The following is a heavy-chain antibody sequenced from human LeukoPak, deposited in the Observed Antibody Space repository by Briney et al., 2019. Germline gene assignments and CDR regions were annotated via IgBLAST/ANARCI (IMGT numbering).Heavy chain of an antibody. V-gene: IGHV3-33*08. J-gene: IGHJ4*02. CDR1: GFTFSSYG. Sequence: GRSLRLSCAASGFTFSSYGMHWVRQAPGKGLEWVAVIWYGGSNKYYADSVKGRFTISRDNSKNTLYLQMNSLRAEDTAVYYCARDADRYCSSTSCYGYAFDYWGQGTLVTVSS. CDR2: IWYGGSNK. CDR3: ARDADRYCSSTSCYGYAFDY. D-gene: IGHD2-2*01.